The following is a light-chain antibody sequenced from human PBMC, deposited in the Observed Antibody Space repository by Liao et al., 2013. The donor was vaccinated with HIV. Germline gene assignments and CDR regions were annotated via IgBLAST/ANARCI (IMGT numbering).Light chain of an antibody. J-gene: IGLJ1*01. CDR3: QAWDSSTALV. CDR2: QDN. CDR1: RLGDNI. V-gene: IGLV3-1*01. Sequence: SYELTQPPSVSVSPGQTASITCSGDRLGDNIVSWYQQRPGQSPVVVIYQDNKRPSGIPERFSGSNSGNTATLTISGTQAMDEADYYCQAWDSSTALVFGTGTKVTVL.